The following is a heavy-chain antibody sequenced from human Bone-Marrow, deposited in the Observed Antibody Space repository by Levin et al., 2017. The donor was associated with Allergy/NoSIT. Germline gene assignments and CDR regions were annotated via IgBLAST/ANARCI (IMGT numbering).Heavy chain of an antibody. J-gene: IGHJ3*02. CDR1: GGSISTYF. CDR3: ARPITMDPDDAFEI. Sequence: PSETLSLTCTVSGGSISTYFWSWIRQPPGRGLEWIGYVYYTGTTSYNPSLKSRVTISVDTSKNQFSLKLTSVTSADTGVYFCARPITMDPDDAFEIWGQGTMVSVSS. CDR2: VYYTGTT. D-gene: IGHD3-10*01. V-gene: IGHV4-59*12.